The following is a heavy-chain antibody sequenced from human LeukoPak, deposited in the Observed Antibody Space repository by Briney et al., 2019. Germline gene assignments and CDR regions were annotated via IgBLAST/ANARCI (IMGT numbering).Heavy chain of an antibody. CDR3: ARDLRYYYDSSGYPGY. J-gene: IGHJ4*02. CDR2: ISYDGSNK. D-gene: IGHD3-22*01. Sequence: PGGPLRLSCAASGFTFSSYAMHWVRQAPGKGLEWVAVISYDGSNKYYADSVKGRFTISRDNSKNTLYLQMNSLRAEDTAVYYCARDLRYYYDSSGYPGYWGQGTLVTVSS. V-gene: IGHV3-30-3*01. CDR1: GFTFSSYA.